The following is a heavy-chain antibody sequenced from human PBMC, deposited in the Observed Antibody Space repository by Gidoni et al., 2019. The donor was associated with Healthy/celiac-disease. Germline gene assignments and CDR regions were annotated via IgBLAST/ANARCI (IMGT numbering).Heavy chain of an antibody. Sequence: EVQLVESGGGLVQPGGSLRLSCAASGFTFSSYSMNWVRQAPGKGLEWVSYISSSSSTIYYADSVKGRFTISRDNAKNSLYLQMNSLRDEDTAVYYCARGSSGIAAATMLYYFDYWGQGTLVTVSS. CDR3: ARGSSGIAAATMLYYFDY. D-gene: IGHD6-13*01. J-gene: IGHJ4*02. CDR1: GFTFSSYS. CDR2: ISSSSSTI. V-gene: IGHV3-48*02.